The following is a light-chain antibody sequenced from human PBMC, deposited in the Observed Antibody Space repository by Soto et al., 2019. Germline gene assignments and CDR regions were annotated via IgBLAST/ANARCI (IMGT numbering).Light chain of an antibody. CDR1: QTVNSNL. Sequence: IVLTQSPDSLSLSPGERATLSCRASQTVNSNLLSWYQKHPGQPPRLLIYVATSRASGIPDRFSGTGSGTDFTLTISRLEPEDFALYYCQHYASWETFGQGTKVEV. CDR2: VAT. V-gene: IGKV3-20*01. J-gene: IGKJ1*01. CDR3: QHYASWET.